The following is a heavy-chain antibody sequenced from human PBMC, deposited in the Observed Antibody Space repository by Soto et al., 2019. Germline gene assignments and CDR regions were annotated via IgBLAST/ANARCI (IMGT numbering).Heavy chain of an antibody. Sequence: GGSLRLSCAASGFTFSDHYMDWVRQAPGKGLEWVGRTRNKANSYTTEYAASVKGRFTISRDDSKNSLYLQMNSLKTEDTAVYYCARADNYGGQFDYWGQGTMVTVSS. V-gene: IGHV3-72*01. CDR2: TRNKANSYTT. CDR1: GFTFSDHY. CDR3: ARADNYGGQFDY. J-gene: IGHJ4*02. D-gene: IGHD4-17*01.